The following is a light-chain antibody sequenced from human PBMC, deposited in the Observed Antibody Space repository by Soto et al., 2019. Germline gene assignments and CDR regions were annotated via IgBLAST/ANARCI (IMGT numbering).Light chain of an antibody. CDR1: QTVTTY. V-gene: IGKV3-20*01. J-gene: IGKJ1*01. CDR2: GAS. CDR3: QQYGSSPET. Sequence: ELVLTQSPATLSLSPGERATLSCRASQTVTTYLAWYQQKPGQAPRPLIYGASSRATGIPDRFSGSGSGTDFTLTISRLEPEDFAVYYCQQYGSSPETFGQGTKVDIK.